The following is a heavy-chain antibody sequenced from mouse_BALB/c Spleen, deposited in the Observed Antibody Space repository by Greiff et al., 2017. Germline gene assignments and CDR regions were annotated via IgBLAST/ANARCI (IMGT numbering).Heavy chain of an antibody. V-gene: IGHV2-9*02. J-gene: IGHJ3*01. D-gene: IGHD1-2*01. Sequence: VKLVESGPGLVAPSQSLSITCTVSGFSFTSYGVHWVRQPPGKGLEWLGVIWAGGSTNYNSALMSRLSISKDTSKSPVFLKMNSLQTDDTAMYYCARPTAPSYWGQGTLVTVSA. CDR2: IWAGGST. CDR3: ARPTAPSY. CDR1: GFSFTSYG.